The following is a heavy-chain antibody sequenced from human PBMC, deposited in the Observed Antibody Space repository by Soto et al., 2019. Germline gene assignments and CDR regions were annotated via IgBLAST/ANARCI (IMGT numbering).Heavy chain of an antibody. V-gene: IGHV1-69*01. CDR1: GGTFSSYA. CDR2: IIPMFGTT. Sequence: QVQLVQSGAEVRKPGSSVKVSCKASGGTFSSYAINWVRQAPGQGLEWMGGIIPMFGTTKYAQRFQGRLTVSAEESTSTAYMELSSLRSEDTAVDYCARGVVVVAASQLGWFDPWGQGTLVTVSS. J-gene: IGHJ5*02. CDR3: ARGVVVVAASQLGWFDP. D-gene: IGHD2-15*01.